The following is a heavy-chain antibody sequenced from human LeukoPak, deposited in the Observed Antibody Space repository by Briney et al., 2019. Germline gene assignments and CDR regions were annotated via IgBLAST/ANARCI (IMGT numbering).Heavy chain of an antibody. V-gene: IGHV4-34*01. D-gene: IGHD3-10*01. Sequence: SETLSLTCAVYGGSFSGYYWSWIRQPPGKGLEWIGEINHSGSTNYNPSLKSRVTISVDTSKNQFSLKLSSVTAADTAVYYCARHPRRYYGSGSYYNELNAFDIWGQGTMVTVSS. CDR1: GGSFSGYY. J-gene: IGHJ3*02. CDR3: ARHPRRYYGSGSYYNELNAFDI. CDR2: INHSGST.